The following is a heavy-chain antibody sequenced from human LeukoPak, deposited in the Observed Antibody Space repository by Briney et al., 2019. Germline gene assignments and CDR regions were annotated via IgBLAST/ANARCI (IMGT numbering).Heavy chain of an antibody. V-gene: IGHV1-24*01. J-gene: IGHJ4*02. CDR2: FDPEDGET. CDR1: GYTLTELS. D-gene: IGHD4-23*01. CDR3: AREKGPSRGIYGGNPLVDY. Sequence: ASVKVSCKVSGYTLTELSMHWVRQAPGKGLEWMGGFDPEDGETIYAQKFQGRVTMTRDTSTSTVYMELSSLRSEDTAVYYCAREKGPSRGIYGGNPLVDYWGQGTLVTVSS.